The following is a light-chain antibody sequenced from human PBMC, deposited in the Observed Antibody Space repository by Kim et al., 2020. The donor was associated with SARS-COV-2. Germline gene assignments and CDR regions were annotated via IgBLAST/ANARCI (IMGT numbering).Light chain of an antibody. CDR3: QAWDSSTVV. CDR1: KLGDKY. V-gene: IGLV3-1*01. Sequence: GPPGQTASITCSGDKLGDKYACWYQQKPGQSPVLGIYQDSKRPSGIPERFSGSNSGNTATLTISGTQAMDEADYYCQAWDSSTVVFGGGTQLTVL. CDR2: QDS. J-gene: IGLJ2*01.